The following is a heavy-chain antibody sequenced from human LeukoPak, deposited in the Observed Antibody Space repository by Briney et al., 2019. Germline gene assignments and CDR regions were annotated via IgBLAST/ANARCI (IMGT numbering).Heavy chain of an antibody. Sequence: PSETLSLTCTVSGYSISSGYYWGWIRQPPGKGLEWIGSIYHSGSTYYNPSLKSRVTISVDTSKNQFSLKLSSVTAADTAVYYCAREAESFDIWGQGTMVTVSS. CDR2: IYHSGST. CDR1: GYSISSGYY. D-gene: IGHD6-19*01. CDR3: AREAESFDI. V-gene: IGHV4-38-2*02. J-gene: IGHJ3*02.